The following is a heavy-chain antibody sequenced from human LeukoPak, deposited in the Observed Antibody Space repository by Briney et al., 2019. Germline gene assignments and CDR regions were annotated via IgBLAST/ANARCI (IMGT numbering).Heavy chain of an antibody. J-gene: IGHJ4*02. CDR2: ISGSGGNT. D-gene: IGHD3-10*01. CDR1: GFTFSSYA. V-gene: IGHV3-23*01. CDR3: AKDHRKYYYGSGTEKPDY. Sequence: GGSLRLSCATSGFTFSSYAMSWVRQAPGKGLEWVSSISGSGGNTYYADSVKGRFTISRDNSKNTLYLQMNSLRAEDTAVYYCAKDHRKYYYGSGTEKPDYWGQGTLVTVSS.